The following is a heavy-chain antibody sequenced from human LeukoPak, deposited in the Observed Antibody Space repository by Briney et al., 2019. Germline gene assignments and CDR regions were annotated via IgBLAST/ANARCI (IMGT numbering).Heavy chain of an antibody. J-gene: IGHJ4*02. CDR3: AKRSGGPSPFDY. CDR2: INPNSGGT. D-gene: IGHD3-3*01. Sequence: ASVKVSCKASGYTFTGYFMHWVRQAPGQGLEWMGWINPNSGGTNYAQKFQGRVTMTGDTSISTAYMDLSSLRSDDTAVYYCAKRSGGPSPFDYWGQGTPVTVSS. CDR1: GYTFTGYF. V-gene: IGHV1-2*02.